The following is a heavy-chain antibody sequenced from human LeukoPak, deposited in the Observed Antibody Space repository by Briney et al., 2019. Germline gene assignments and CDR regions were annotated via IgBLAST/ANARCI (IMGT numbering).Heavy chain of an antibody. J-gene: IGHJ4*02. Sequence: GGSLRLSCTASGFTFNSYAMSWVRQGPWKGLEWLSASSGSGGSTYYADSLKGRFTISRDNSKNTLYLQMNNLSAEDTAVYYCAKVSVWGSQHLDYWGQGALVTVSS. CDR1: GFTFNSYA. V-gene: IGHV3-23*01. CDR3: AKVSVWGSQHLDY. CDR2: SSGSGGST. D-gene: IGHD3-16*01.